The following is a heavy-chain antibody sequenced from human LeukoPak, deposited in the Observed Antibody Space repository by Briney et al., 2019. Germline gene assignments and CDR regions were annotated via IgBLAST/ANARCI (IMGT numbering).Heavy chain of an antibody. CDR1: GFIFSKYS. Sequence: GGSLRLSCAASGFIFSKYSMNWVRQAPGKGLEWVAYVSSSSSTIHYADSVKGRFTISRDNAKNSLDLQMNSLRNEDTAVYYCAKVGPLGAAGSASDYWGQGTLVTVSS. V-gene: IGHV3-48*02. CDR2: VSSSSSTI. D-gene: IGHD6-13*01. CDR3: AKVGPLGAAGSASDY. J-gene: IGHJ4*02.